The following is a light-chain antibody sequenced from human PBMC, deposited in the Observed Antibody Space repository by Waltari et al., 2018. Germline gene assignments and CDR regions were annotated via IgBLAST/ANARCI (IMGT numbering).Light chain of an antibody. J-gene: IGLJ2*01. Sequence: QSVLTQPPSASGTPGQRVTISCSGSSPTIGSNTLNWYQQLPGTAPKLLIYSNNQRPSGVPDRFSGSKSGTSASLAISGLQSEDEADYYCAAWDDSLNGVVFGGGTKLTVL. CDR3: AAWDDSLNGVV. CDR1: SPTIGSNT. CDR2: SNN. V-gene: IGLV1-44*01.